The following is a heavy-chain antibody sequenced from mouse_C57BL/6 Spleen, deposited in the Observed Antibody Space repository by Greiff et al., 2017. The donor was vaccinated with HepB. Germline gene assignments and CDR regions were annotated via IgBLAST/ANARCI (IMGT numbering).Heavy chain of an antibody. CDR2: ISYDGSN. D-gene: IGHD1-1*01. CDR1: GYSITSGYY. J-gene: IGHJ2*01. V-gene: IGHV3-6*01. CDR3: AKGGGSSYYFDY. Sequence: EVQLQQSGPDLVKPSQSLSLTCSVTGYSITSGYYWNWIRQFPGNKLEWMGYISYDGSNNYNPSLKNRISITRDTSKNQFFLKLNSVTTEDTATLYCAKGGGSSYYFDYWGQSTTLTVSS.